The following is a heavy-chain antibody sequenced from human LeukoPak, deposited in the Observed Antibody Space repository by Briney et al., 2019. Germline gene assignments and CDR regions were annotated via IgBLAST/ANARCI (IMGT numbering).Heavy chain of an antibody. CDR2: IIPIFGTA. V-gene: IGHV1-69*13. CDR1: GGTFSSYA. Sequence: ASVKVSCKASGGTFSSYAFSWVRQAPGQGLEWMGGIIPIFGTANYAQKFQGRVTITADESTSTAYMELSSLRSEDTAVYYCARVVPAAIFPRTGFDPWGQGTLVTVSS. D-gene: IGHD2-2*02. J-gene: IGHJ5*02. CDR3: ARVVPAAIFPRTGFDP.